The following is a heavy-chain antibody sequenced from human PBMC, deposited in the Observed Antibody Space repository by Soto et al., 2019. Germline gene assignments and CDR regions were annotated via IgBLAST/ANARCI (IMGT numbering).Heavy chain of an antibody. J-gene: IGHJ3*02. CDR2: IRSKAYVGTT. Sequence: GGSLRLSCTASGFTFGDYAMRWFRQAPGKGLEWVGFIRSKAYVGTTEYAASVKGRFTISRDDSKSIAYLQMNSLKTEDTAVYYCTRDRAWERARDAFDIWGQGTMVTVAS. V-gene: IGHV3-49*03. CDR1: GFTFGDYA. CDR3: TRDRAWERARDAFDI. D-gene: IGHD1-26*01.